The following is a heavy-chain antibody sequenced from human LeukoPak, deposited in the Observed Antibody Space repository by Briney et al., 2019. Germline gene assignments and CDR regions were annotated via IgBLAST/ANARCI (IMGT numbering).Heavy chain of an antibody. CDR1: GFTFSNYD. J-gene: IGHJ4*02. D-gene: IGHD6-13*01. Sequence: GGSLRLSCAASGFTFSNYDMGWVRQAPGEGLEWVSSISGSGSSTYYADSVKGRFTISRDNPKNAQYLQMNSLRAEDTAVYYCAKAIAATGRWWIFDYWGQGTLVTVSS. CDR3: AKAIAATGRWWIFDY. CDR2: ISGSGSST. V-gene: IGHV3-23*01.